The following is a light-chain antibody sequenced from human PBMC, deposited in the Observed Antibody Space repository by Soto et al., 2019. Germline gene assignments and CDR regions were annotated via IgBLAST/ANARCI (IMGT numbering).Light chain of an antibody. CDR2: EVS. CDR3: SSFEASNNLL. V-gene: IGLV2-8*01. CDR1: SSDVCGYNY. J-gene: IGLJ2*01. Sequence: QSALTQPPSASGSPGQSVTISCTGTSSDVCGYNYVSWYQQHPGKAPKLMIYEVSKRPSGVPDRFSGSKSGNTASLTVSGLQVEDEADYYCSSFEASNNLLFGGGTKVTVL.